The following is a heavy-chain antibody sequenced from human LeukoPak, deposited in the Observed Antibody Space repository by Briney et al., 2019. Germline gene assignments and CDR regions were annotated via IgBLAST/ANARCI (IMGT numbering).Heavy chain of an antibody. CDR1: GFTVSVNY. CDR2: IYSGGNT. D-gene: IGHD3-22*01. J-gene: IGHJ4*02. Sequence: PGGSLRLSCAAFGFTVSVNYMSWVRQAPGKGLECASVIYSGGNTYYADSVKGRFTISRDNSKNTLYLQMNSLRAEDTAVYYCARKTDSGGQGDYWGPGTLVTVSS. CDR3: ARKTDSGGQGDY. V-gene: IGHV3-66*01.